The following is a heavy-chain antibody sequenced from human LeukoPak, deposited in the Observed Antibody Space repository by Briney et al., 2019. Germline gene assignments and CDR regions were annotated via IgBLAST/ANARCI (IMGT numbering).Heavy chain of an antibody. V-gene: IGHV4-4*07. D-gene: IGHD3-10*01. J-gene: IGHJ6*03. CDR1: GGSISSYY. Sequence: SETLSLTCTVSGGSISSYYWSWIRQPAGKGLEWIGRIYSSGSTNYNLSLKSRVTMSVDTSKNQLSLKLSSVTAADTAVYYCAREYYFSHIDGWGKGTTVTVSS. CDR2: IYSSGST. CDR3: AREYYFSHIDG.